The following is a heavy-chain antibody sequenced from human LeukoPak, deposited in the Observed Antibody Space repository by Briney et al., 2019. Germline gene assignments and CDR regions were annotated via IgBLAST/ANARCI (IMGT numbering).Heavy chain of an antibody. D-gene: IGHD6-13*01. V-gene: IGHV1-18*01. CDR1: GYIFTTYG. J-gene: IGHJ4*02. CDR3: ARDGHSSSWPYYFDY. Sequence: ASVKGSCKSSGYIFTTYGITWVRQAPGQGLEWMGWISSYNGNTNYAQNVRARVTMTTDTSTSTAYMELRSLRSDDTAIYYCARDGHSSSWPYYFDYWGQGTLVTVSS. CDR2: ISSYNGNT.